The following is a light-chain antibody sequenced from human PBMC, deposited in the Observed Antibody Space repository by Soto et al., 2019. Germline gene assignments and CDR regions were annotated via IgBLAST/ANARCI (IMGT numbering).Light chain of an antibody. V-gene: IGKV3-20*01. CDR3: HQYGISPPT. CDR1: QSVSASD. CDR2: GVS. Sequence: EVVLTQSPGTLSLSPGERATLSCRASQSVSASDLAWYQQKPGQAPRLLISGVSNRATGTPDRFSGSGSGTDFTLTISSLEPEDFAVFYCHQYGISPPTFGPGTQV. J-gene: IGKJ1*01.